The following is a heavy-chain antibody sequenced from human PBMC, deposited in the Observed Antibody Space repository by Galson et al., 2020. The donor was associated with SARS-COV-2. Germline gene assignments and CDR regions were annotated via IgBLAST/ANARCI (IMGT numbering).Heavy chain of an antibody. J-gene: IGHJ6*02. CDR2: ISNDETYK. CDR3: ARDVVCSGGTCFYYALDA. Sequence: GGSLRLSCAVSGFSLTTYALHWVRQAPGKGLEWVAVISNDETYKYYSDSVRGRFTVSRDTSKNTLFLQMDSLRPEDTAVYYCARDVVCSGGTCFYYALDAWGQGTTVTVSS. V-gene: IGHV3-30*04. D-gene: IGHD2-15*01. CDR1: GFSLTTYA.